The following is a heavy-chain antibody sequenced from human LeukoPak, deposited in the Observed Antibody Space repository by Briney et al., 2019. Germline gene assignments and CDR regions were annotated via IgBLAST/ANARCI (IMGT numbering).Heavy chain of an antibody. CDR1: GFTFSSYE. Sequence: PGGALRLSCAASGFTFSSYEMNWVRQAPGKGLEWVSYISSSGSTIYYADSVKGRFTISRDNAKNSLYLQMNSLIAEDTAVYYCARVGIAVAGKEDYFDYCGQGTLVTVSS. CDR3: ARVGIAVAGKEDYFDY. J-gene: IGHJ4*02. V-gene: IGHV3-48*03. D-gene: IGHD6-19*01. CDR2: ISSSGSTI.